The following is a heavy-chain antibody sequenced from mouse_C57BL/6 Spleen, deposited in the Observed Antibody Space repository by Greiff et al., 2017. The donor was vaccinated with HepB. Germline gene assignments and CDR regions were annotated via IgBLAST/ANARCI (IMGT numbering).Heavy chain of an antibody. D-gene: IGHD1-1*01. CDR2: FYPGSGSI. J-gene: IGHJ2*01. V-gene: IGHV1-62-2*01. CDR3: ARHEAPRRETIYYYGSQYYFDY. Sequence: QVQLQQSGAELVKPGASVKLSCKASGYTFTEYTIHWVKQRSGQGLEWIGWFYPGSGSIKYNEKFKEKATLTADKSSSTVYMELSRLTSEDSAVYFCARHEAPRRETIYYYGSQYYFDYWGQGTTLTVSS. CDR1: GYTFTEYT.